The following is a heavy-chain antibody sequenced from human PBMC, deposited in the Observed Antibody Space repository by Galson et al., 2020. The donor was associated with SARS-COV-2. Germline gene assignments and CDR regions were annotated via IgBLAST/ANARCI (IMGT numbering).Heavy chain of an antibody. V-gene: IGHV4-38-2*02. CDR2: IYHSGNT. CDR3: AKGVDWGVLLWFGEYFDY. Sequence: SQTLSLTCTVSPYSINNGYYWGWIRQPPGKGLEWIGTIYHSGNTYYNPSLKSRVTISADTSKNQLSLKLSSVTAADTAVYYCAKGVDWGVLLWFGEYFDYWGQGTLVTVSS. D-gene: IGHD3-10*01. J-gene: IGHJ4*02. CDR1: PYSINNGYY.